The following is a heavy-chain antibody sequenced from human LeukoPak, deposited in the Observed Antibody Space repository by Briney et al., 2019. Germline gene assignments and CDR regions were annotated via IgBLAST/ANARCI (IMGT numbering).Heavy chain of an antibody. CDR1: GGTFSSYA. CDR3: ATMVRGVISWFDP. V-gene: IGHV1-69*06. D-gene: IGHD3-10*01. J-gene: IGHJ5*02. CDR2: IIPIFGTA. Sequence: GASVKVSCKASGGTFSSYAISWVRQAPGQGLEWMGGIIPIFGTANYAQKFQGRVTITADKSTSTAYMELSSLRSEDTAVYYRATMVRGVISWFDPWGQGTLVTVSS.